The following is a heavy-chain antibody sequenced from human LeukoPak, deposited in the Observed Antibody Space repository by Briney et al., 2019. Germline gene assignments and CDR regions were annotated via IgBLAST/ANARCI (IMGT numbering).Heavy chain of an antibody. V-gene: IGHV1-69*04. J-gene: IGHJ4*02. Sequence: ASVKLSCKASGGTFSSYAISWVRQAHGQGLEWMGRIIPILGIANYAQKFQGRVTITADKSTSTAYMELSSLRSEDTAVYYCADGPQGGYYFDYWGQGTLVTVSS. D-gene: IGHD3-16*01. CDR2: IIPILGIA. CDR1: GGTFSSYA. CDR3: ADGPQGGYYFDY.